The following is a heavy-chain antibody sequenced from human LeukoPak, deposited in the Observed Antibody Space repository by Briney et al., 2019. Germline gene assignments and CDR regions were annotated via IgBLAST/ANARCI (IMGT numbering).Heavy chain of an antibody. J-gene: IGHJ4*02. D-gene: IGHD6-13*01. CDR3: ARRSSSSWYFDY. CDR1: GGSISSYY. CDR2: IYYSGSGST. Sequence: SETLSLTCTVSGGSISSYYWNWIRQPPGKGLEWIGYIYYSGSGSTNYNPSLKSRVTISIDTSKNQSSLRLGSVTAAETAVYYCARRSSSSWYFDYWGQGTLVTVSS. V-gene: IGHV4-59*08.